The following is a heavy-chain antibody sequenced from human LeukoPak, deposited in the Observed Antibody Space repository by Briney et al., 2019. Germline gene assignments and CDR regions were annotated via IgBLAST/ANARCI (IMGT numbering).Heavy chain of an antibody. CDR3: ARGGQYGDYEIDY. J-gene: IGHJ4*02. V-gene: IGHV3-21*01. CDR1: GFTFSSYA. CDR2: ISSSSSYI. D-gene: IGHD4-17*01. Sequence: GGSLRLSCAASGFTFSSYAMSWVRQAPGKGLEWVSSISSSSSYIYYADSVKGRFTISRDNAKNSLYLQMNSLRAEDTAVYYCARGGQYGDYEIDYWGQGTLVTVSS.